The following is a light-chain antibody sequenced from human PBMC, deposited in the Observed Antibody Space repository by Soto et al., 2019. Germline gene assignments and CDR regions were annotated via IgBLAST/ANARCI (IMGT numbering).Light chain of an antibody. V-gene: IGKV1-8*01. Sequence: AIRMTQSPSSFSASIGDRVTITCRASQGISNYLAWYQQKPGKAPKLLIYDASTLQSGVPSRFSGSGSGTDFTLTINYLQSEDFATYYCHQYYDYPPGFTFGPGTKVDLK. J-gene: IGKJ3*01. CDR3: HQYYDYPPGFT. CDR1: QGISNY. CDR2: DAS.